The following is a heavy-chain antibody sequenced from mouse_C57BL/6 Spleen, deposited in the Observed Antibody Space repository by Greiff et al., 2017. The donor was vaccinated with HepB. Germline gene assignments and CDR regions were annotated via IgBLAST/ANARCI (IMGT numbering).Heavy chain of an antibody. J-gene: IGHJ3*01. Sequence: VQLQQSGAELVRPGASVTLSCKASGYTFTDYEMHWVKQTPVHGLEWIGAIDPETGGTAYNQKFKGKAILTADKSSSTAYMELRSLTSEGSVVYYCTRGDGPAGLAYWGQGNLVTVSA. CDR1: GYTFTDYE. CDR3: TRGDGPAGLAY. CDR2: IDPETGGT. V-gene: IGHV1-15*01. D-gene: IGHD2-3*01.